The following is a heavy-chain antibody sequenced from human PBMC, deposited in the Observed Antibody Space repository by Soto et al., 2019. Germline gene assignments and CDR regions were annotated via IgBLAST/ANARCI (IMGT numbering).Heavy chain of an antibody. D-gene: IGHD1-26*01. CDR1: GFTFGDSL. Sequence: EVQLVESGGGLVQAGRSLRLSCTASGFTFGDSLMTWFRQAPGKGLEWVGFIRSNAYGGTTEYAASVKGRFTISRDDSKSIAYLQMNSLKTDDTAVYYCARGELYWGQGTLVTVSS. CDR2: IRSNAYGGTT. CDR3: ARGELY. J-gene: IGHJ4*02. V-gene: IGHV3-49*03.